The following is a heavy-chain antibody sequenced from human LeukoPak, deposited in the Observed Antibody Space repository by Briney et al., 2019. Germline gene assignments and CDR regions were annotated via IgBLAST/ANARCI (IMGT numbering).Heavy chain of an antibody. J-gene: IGHJ3*02. Sequence: PGGSLRLSCAASGFTFSSYNMNWVRQAPGKGLEWVSYVSSSSSYIYYPDSMKGRFTISRDNAKNSLYLQMNSLRAEDMALYYCAKDSGGYYDSRGPHAFDIWGQGTMVTVSS. V-gene: IGHV3-21*04. CDR3: AKDSGGYYDSRGPHAFDI. D-gene: IGHD3-22*01. CDR2: VSSSSSYI. CDR1: GFTFSSYN.